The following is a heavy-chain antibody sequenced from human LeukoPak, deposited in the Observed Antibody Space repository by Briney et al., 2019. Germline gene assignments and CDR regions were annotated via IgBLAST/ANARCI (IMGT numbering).Heavy chain of an antibody. CDR1: GFTFSSYS. CDR2: ISSSSSTI. D-gene: IGHD6-13*01. Sequence: GGSLRLSCAASGFTFSSYSMNWVRQAPGKGLEWVSYISSSSSTIYFADSVKGRFTISRDNAKNSLYLQMNSLRAEDTAVYYCARDLSSSYYPDPRYWYFDLWGRGTLVTVSS. V-gene: IGHV3-48*01. J-gene: IGHJ2*01. CDR3: ARDLSSSYYPDPRYWYFDL.